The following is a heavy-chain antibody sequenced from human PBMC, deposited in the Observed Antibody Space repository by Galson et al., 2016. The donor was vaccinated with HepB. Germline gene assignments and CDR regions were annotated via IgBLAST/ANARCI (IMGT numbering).Heavy chain of an antibody. Sequence: SLRLSCAASGFTFNDYAMHWVRQAPGKGLEWVSGITGNSGTVDYADSVKGRFTVSRDNDKNALYLQMNSLRPEDTAFYYCAQDRMTGGCDNWFDSWGQGILVTVSS. J-gene: IGHJ5*01. CDR3: AQDRMTGGCDNWFDS. V-gene: IGHV3-9*01. CDR2: ITGNSGTV. CDR1: GFTFNDYA. D-gene: IGHD6-19*01.